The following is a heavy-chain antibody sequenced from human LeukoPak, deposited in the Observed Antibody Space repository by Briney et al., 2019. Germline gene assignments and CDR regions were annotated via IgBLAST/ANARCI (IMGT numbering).Heavy chain of an antibody. V-gene: IGHV3-21*01. CDR3: ARWSTNGWYYFDY. D-gene: IGHD6-19*01. Sequence: GGSLRLSCAASGFSFSGHSMTRVRQAPGKGLEWVSSISSSSSYIYYADSVKGRFTVSRDNAKNSLYLQMNSLRAEDTAVYYCARWSTNGWYYFDYWGQGTLVTVSS. CDR2: ISSSSSYI. J-gene: IGHJ4*02. CDR1: GFSFSGHS.